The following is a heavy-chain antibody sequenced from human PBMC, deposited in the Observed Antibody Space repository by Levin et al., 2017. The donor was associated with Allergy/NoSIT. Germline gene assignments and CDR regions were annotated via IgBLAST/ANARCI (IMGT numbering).Heavy chain of an antibody. CDR3: ARRILGAVAGTEEDFDY. CDR2: IFSNDEK. D-gene: IGHD6-19*01. Sequence: SGPTLVKPTETLTLTCTVSGFSLSNARMGVSWIRQPPGKALEWLAHIFSNDEKSYSTSLKSRLTISKDTSKSQVVLTMTNMDPVDTATYYCARRILGAVAGTEEDFDYWGQGTLVTVSS. J-gene: IGHJ4*02. V-gene: IGHV2-26*01. CDR1: GFSLSNARMG.